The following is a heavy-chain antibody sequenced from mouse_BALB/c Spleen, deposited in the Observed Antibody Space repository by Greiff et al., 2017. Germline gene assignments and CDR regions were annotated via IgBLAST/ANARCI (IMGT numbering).Heavy chain of an antibody. CDR3: ASPNWDDYAMDY. J-gene: IGHJ4*01. CDR2: IWSGGST. V-gene: IGHV2-2*02. CDR1: GFSLTSYG. D-gene: IGHD4-1*01. Sequence: VQGVESGPGLVQPSQSLSITCTVSGFSLTSYGVHWVRQSPGKGLEWLGVIWSGGSTDYNAAFISRLSISKDNSKSQVFFKMNSLQANDTAIYYCASPNWDDYAMDYWGQGTSVTVSS.